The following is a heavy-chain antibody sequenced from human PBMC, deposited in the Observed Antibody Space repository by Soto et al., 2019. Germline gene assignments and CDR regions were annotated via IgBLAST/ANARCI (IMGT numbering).Heavy chain of an antibody. CDR1: GYTFTSYG. V-gene: IGHV1-18*01. CDR3: ARDRDEYTSSSGFDP. Sequence: QVQLVQSGAEVKKPGASVKVSCKASGYTFTSYGISWVRQAPGQGLEWMGWITAYNGNTNYAQKFQGRVTMTTDTSPSTAYMELRSLRSDDTAVYFCARDRDEYTSSSGFDPWGQGTLVTVSS. D-gene: IGHD6-6*01. J-gene: IGHJ5*02. CDR2: ITAYNGNT.